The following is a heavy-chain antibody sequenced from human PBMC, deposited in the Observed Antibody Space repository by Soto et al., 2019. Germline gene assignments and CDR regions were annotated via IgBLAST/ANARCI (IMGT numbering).Heavy chain of an antibody. CDR2: IKQDGSEK. Sequence: EVQLVESGGDLVQPGGSLRLSCAAAGFTFDSYWMTWVRQAPGNGLEWVANIKQDGSEKYYVDSVKGRFTISRDNAENSRFLQMNRRRAGGPGVYFWGGEGGGGWLREGALDSWGQGAPVTVS. V-gene: IGHV3-7*03. D-gene: IGHD5-12*01. J-gene: IGHJ5*01. CDR1: GFTFDSYW. CDR3: GGEGGGGWLREGALDS.